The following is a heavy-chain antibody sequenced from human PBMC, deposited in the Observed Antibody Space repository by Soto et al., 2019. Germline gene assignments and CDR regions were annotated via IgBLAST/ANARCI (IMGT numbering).Heavy chain of an antibody. CDR2: ISAYNGNT. CDR1: GYTFTSYG. V-gene: IGHV1-18*01. Sequence: QVQLVQSGAEVKKPGASVKVSCKASGYTFTSYGISWVRQAPGQGLEWMGWISAYNGNTKNAQKLQGRVTMTTDTSPSTAYMELRSLRSADTAVDYCARIRGAQIVDYWGQGTLVTASP. CDR3: ARIRGAQIVDY. D-gene: IGHD3-10*01. J-gene: IGHJ4*02.